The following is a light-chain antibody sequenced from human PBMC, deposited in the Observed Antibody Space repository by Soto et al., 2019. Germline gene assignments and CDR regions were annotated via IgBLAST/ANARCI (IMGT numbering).Light chain of an antibody. V-gene: IGLV2-14*01. CDR3: SSYTSSSTYV. J-gene: IGLJ1*01. Sequence: QSVLTQPASVSGSPGQSITISCTGTSSDVGGYNYVSWYQQHPGKAPKLMIYDVNNRPSGVSNRFSGSKSGNTASLTISGLQAEDEADYYCSSYTSSSTYVFGIGTKLTVL. CDR2: DVN. CDR1: SSDVGGYNY.